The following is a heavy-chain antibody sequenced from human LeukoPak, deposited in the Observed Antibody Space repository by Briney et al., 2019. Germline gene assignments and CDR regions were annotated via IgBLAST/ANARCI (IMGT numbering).Heavy chain of an antibody. D-gene: IGHD5-18*01. V-gene: IGHV4-39*01. CDR1: GGSISSSSAY. Sequence: PSETLSLTCTVSGGSISSSSAYWGWIRQPRGKGLEWIGSIYYSKNTYCNPSLKSRVTISADTSKNQFSLTLGSVSATDTAVYYCVSPRGFSYGYFDYWGQGTLVTVSS. CDR2: IYYSKNT. J-gene: IGHJ4*02. CDR3: VSPRGFSYGYFDY.